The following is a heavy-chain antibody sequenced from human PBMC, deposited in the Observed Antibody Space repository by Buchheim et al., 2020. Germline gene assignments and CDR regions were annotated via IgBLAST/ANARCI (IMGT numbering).Heavy chain of an antibody. Sequence: QVQLVESGGGVVQPGRSLRLSCAASGFTFSSYGMHWVRQAPGKGLEWVAVIWYDGSNKYYADSVKGRFTISRDNSKNTLYLLMRSLRAEDTAVYYCAKPGDNTVYDGMDVWGQGTT. D-gene: IGHD3-16*01. CDR3: AKPGDNTVYDGMDV. CDR2: IWYDGSNK. CDR1: GFTFSSYG. V-gene: IGHV3-33*06. J-gene: IGHJ6*02.